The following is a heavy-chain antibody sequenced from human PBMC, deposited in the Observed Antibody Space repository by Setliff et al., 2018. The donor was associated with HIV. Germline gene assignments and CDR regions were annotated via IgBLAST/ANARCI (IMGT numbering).Heavy chain of an antibody. CDR3: AREIRAGDYPPYNYYFYMDV. CDR2: IKQDGSEK. D-gene: IGHD4-17*01. V-gene: IGHV3-7*03. Sequence: GGSLRLSCAASGFTFSSYWMNWVRQAPGKGLEWVANIKQDGSEKYYVDSVKGRFTISRDNAKNSLYLQMNSLRAEDTAVYYCAREIRAGDYPPYNYYFYMDVWGKGTTVTV. CDR1: GFTFSSYW. J-gene: IGHJ6*03.